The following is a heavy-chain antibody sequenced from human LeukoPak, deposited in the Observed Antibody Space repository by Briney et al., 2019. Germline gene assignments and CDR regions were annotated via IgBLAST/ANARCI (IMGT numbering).Heavy chain of an antibody. V-gene: IGHV3-20*04. CDR3: ARDLPRYYDSSGYTPYYFDY. CDR1: GFTFDDYG. CDR2: INWNGGST. D-gene: IGHD3-22*01. J-gene: IGHJ4*02. Sequence: PGGSLRLSCAASGFTFDDYGMSWVPQARGHGLEWVSGINWNGGSTGYADSVKGRFTISKDNAKNSLYLQMNSLRAEDTALYYCARDLPRYYDSSGYTPYYFDYWGQGTLVTVSS.